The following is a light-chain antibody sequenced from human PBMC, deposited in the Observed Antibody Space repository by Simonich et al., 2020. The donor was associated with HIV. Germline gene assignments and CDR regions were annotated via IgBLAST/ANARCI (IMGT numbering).Light chain of an antibody. Sequence: DIVMTQSPDSLAVSLGERATINCKSSQSVLYSSKNKNYLAWYQQKPGQPPKLRIYWASTRESGVPDRFSGSGSGTDFTLTISSLQAEDVAVYYCQQYFTTPPTFGPGTKVDIK. J-gene: IGKJ3*01. V-gene: IGKV4-1*01. CDR1: QSVLYSSKNKNY. CDR2: WAS. CDR3: QQYFTTPPT.